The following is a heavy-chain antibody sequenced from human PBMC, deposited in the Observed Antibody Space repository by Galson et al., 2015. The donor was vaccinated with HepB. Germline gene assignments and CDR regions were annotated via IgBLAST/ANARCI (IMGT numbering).Heavy chain of an antibody. J-gene: IGHJ5*02. CDR2: VSFDGRNT. Sequence: SLRLSCAGSGFDFNDSSIHWVRQSPGKGLEWVASVSFDGRNTYYADSVKGRFIISRDSSKKTVYLQMNSLRSKDTAVYYCTRAAAGRTATTTLAWGQGLLVTVSS. D-gene: IGHD4-17*01. CDR3: TRAAAGRTATTTLA. V-gene: IGHV3-30-3*01. CDR1: GFDFNDSS.